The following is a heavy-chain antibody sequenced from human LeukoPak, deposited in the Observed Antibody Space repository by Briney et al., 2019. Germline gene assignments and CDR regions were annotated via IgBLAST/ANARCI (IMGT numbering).Heavy chain of an antibody. Sequence: PSDTLSLTGTVSGGSISGYFWTWVLQPPGKGLEWMGYIYYTGSTDYNPSLRSRVTISVDTSNNQFSLRLGSVTAADTAVYHCARHCCSGPARRVFDIWGQGTMVTVSS. CDR2: IYYTGST. D-gene: IGHD2-15*01. V-gene: IGHV4-59*08. J-gene: IGHJ3*02. CDR3: ARHCCSGPARRVFDI. CDR1: GGSISGYF.